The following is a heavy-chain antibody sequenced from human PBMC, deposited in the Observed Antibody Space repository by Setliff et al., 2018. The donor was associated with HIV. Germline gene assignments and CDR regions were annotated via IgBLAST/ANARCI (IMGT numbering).Heavy chain of an antibody. CDR1: GGSISISSHC. V-gene: IGHV4-39*01. J-gene: IGHJ3*02. Sequence: SETLSLTCTVSGGSISISSHCWGWIRQPPGKGLEWIGRIYHSGITYYNASLKSRVSISVDTSKNQFSVKLNSVTAADTAVYYCARSISLLRGPLGDVFDIWGQGTVVTVSS. CDR3: ARSISLLRGPLGDVFDI. CDR2: IYHSGIT. D-gene: IGHD3-10*01.